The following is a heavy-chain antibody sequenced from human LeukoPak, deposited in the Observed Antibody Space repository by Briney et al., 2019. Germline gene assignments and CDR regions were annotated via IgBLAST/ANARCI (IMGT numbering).Heavy chain of an antibody. Sequence: GGSLRLSCAASGFTFSDFAMSWVRQAPGKGLVWVSRIKYDASSTSYADSVKGRFTISRDNAKTTLYLQMNSLRAEDTAVYYCARGATYAYYQDYWGQGTLVTVSS. CDR2: IKYDASST. CDR3: ARGATYAYYQDY. D-gene: IGHD1-26*01. V-gene: IGHV3-74*01. J-gene: IGHJ4*02. CDR1: GFTFSDFA.